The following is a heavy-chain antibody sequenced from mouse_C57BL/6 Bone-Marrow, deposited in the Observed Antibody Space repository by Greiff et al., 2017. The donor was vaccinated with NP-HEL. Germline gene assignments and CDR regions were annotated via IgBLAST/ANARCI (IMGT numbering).Heavy chain of an antibody. CDR2: IDPSDSYT. V-gene: IGHV1-50*01. CDR3: AIWGYGTWYFDV. D-gene: IGHD2-10*02. J-gene: IGHJ1*03. Sequence: QVQLQQPGAELVKPGASVKLSCKASGYTFTSYWMQWVKQRPGQGLEWIGEIDPSDSYTNYNQKFKGKATLTVDTSSSTAYMQLSSLTSEDSAVYYCAIWGYGTWYFDVWGTGTTVTVSS. CDR1: GYTFTSYW.